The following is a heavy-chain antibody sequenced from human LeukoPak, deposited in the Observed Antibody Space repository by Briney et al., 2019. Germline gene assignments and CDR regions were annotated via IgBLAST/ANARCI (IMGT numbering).Heavy chain of an antibody. D-gene: IGHD3-22*01. CDR1: GYTFTSYG. CDR3: ARDGYYCDSSGYYSSLDY. Sequence: ASVKVSCKASGYTFTSYGIGWVRHAPGQGLEWMGWISGYNGNTNNAQKIQGRVTMTTDTSTSTAYMELRSMSSDATAVYYCARDGYYCDSSGYYSSLDYWGQGTLVTVSS. CDR2: ISGYNGNT. V-gene: IGHV1-18*01. J-gene: IGHJ4*02.